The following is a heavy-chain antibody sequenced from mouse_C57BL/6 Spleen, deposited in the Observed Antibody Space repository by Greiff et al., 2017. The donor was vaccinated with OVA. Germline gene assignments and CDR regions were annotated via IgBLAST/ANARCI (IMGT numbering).Heavy chain of an antibody. CDR1: GYTFTDYY. V-gene: IGHV1-26*01. J-gene: IGHJ2*01. CDR3: AREGAAQATPFDY. D-gene: IGHD3-2*02. Sequence: EVQLQQSGPELVKPGASVKISCKASGYTFTDYYMNWVKQSHGKSLEWIGDINPKNGGTSSNQKFKGKATVTVDKSSSTAYMERRSLTSEDSAVYYCAREGAAQATPFDYWGKGTTLTVSA. CDR2: INPKNGGT.